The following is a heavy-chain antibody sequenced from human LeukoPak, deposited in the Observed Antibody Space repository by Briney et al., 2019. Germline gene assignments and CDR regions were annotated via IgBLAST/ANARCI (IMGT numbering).Heavy chain of an antibody. CDR1: GFTFSSYA. CDR3: AKEGGDYVWGSFRYRGAYFDY. V-gene: IGHV3-23*01. J-gene: IGHJ4*02. D-gene: IGHD3-16*02. CDR2: LSGSGSST. Sequence: PGGSLRLSCAASGFTFSSYAMSWVRQAPGKGLEWVSDLSGSGSSTYYADSVRGRFTISRDNSKNILYLQMNSLRAEDTAVYYCAKEGGDYVWGSFRYRGAYFDYWGQGTLVTVSS.